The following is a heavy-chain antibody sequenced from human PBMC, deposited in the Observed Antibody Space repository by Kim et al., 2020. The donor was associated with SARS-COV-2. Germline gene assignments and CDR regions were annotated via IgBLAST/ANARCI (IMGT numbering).Heavy chain of an antibody. V-gene: IGHV3-21*01. D-gene: IGHD5-18*01. J-gene: IGHJ2*01. CDR3: ARDEDTAYWYFDL. Sequence: YADSVNGRFTISRDNANNSLYLQMNSLRAEDTAVYYCARDEDTAYWYFDLWGRGTLVTVSS.